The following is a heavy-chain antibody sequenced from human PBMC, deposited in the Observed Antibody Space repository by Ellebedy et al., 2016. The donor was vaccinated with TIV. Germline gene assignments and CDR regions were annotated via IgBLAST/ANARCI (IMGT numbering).Heavy chain of an antibody. J-gene: IGHJ4*02. D-gene: IGHD4-17*01. V-gene: IGHV4-30-2*01. CDR3: AARGPTGSFEY. CDR2: IYHSGST. Sequence: SETLSLTXAVSGGSLSSGGFSWSWIRQPPGKGLEWIGYIYHSGSTYYNPSLKSRVTISIDRSKNQFSLRLNSVTAADTAVYYCAARGPTGSFEYWGQGTLVTVSS. CDR1: GGSLSSGGFS.